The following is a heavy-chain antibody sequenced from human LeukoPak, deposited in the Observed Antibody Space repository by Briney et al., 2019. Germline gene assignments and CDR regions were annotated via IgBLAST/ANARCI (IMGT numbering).Heavy chain of an antibody. V-gene: IGHV3-33*06. J-gene: IGHJ3*01. Sequence: GGSLRLSCAASGFTFISYGMYWVRQAPGKGLEWVAIIWYDGNTKYYSESVKGRFTISRDNSKNTLYLQMNSLRAEDTAVYYCAKSRTGHDAFDVWGQGTLVTVSS. CDR2: IWYDGNTK. CDR1: GFTFISYG. CDR3: AKSRTGHDAFDV. D-gene: IGHD3/OR15-3a*01.